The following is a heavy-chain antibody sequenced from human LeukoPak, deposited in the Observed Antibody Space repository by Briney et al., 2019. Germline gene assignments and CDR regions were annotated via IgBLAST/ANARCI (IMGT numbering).Heavy chain of an antibody. CDR2: IKQDGGEK. CDR3: TRRPYSSSWYYFDF. Sequence: GGSLRLSCAASGFPFSSYWMSWVRQAPGKGLEWVANIKQDGGEKFYVDSVKGRFTISRDNAKNSLYLQMNSLRVEDTAVYYCTRRPYSSSWYYFDFWGQGTLVTVSS. V-gene: IGHV3-7*01. D-gene: IGHD6-13*01. CDR1: GFPFSSYW. J-gene: IGHJ4*02.